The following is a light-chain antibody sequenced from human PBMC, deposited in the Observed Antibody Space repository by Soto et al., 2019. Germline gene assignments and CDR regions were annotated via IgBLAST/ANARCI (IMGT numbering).Light chain of an antibody. J-gene: IGKJ5*01. CDR3: QQSYSTPRGT. CDR2: AAS. V-gene: IGKV1-39*01. Sequence: DIQMTQSPSSLSASVGDRVTITCRASQSISSYLNWYQQKPGKATKLLIYAASSLQSGVPSRFSGSGSGTDFTLTISSLQPEDFATYYCQQSYSTPRGTFGQGTRLEI. CDR1: QSISSY.